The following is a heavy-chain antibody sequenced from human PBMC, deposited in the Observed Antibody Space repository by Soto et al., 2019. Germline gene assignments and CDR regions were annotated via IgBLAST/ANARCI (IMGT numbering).Heavy chain of an antibody. CDR2: ISYDGSNK. CDR3: AKDQGGGDYIWGSYLDY. CDR1: GFTFSSYG. Sequence: QVQLVESGGGVVQPGRSLRLSCVASGFTFSSYGMHWVRQAPGKGLEWVAVISYDGSNKYYADSVKGRFTISRDNSKNTLYLQMNSLRAEDTAVYYCAKDQGGGDYIWGSYLDYWGQGTLVTVSS. D-gene: IGHD3-16*01. J-gene: IGHJ4*02. V-gene: IGHV3-30*18.